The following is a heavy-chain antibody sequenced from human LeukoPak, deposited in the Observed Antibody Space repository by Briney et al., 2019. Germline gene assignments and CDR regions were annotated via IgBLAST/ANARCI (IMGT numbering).Heavy chain of an antibody. CDR3: ARVGGTATTGYYYMDV. J-gene: IGHJ6*03. D-gene: IGHD1-1*01. Sequence: PSETLSLTCNVSGDSISGYYWSWIRQPAGKGLECIGRIYSSGSTNYNPSLKSRLTMSVDTSKNQLSLKLSSVTAADTAVYYCARVGGTATTGYYYMDVWGKGTTVTVSS. CDR2: IYSSGST. CDR1: GDSISGYY. V-gene: IGHV4-4*07.